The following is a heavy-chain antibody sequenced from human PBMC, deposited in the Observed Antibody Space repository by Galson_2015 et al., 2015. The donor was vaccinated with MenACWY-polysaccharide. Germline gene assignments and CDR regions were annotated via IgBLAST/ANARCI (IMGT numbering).Heavy chain of an antibody. CDR3: ARRQYYDFWSGRGGGLDV. D-gene: IGHD3-3*01. CDR1: GYTFTGYD. V-gene: IGHV1-8*01. CDR2: MNPKSGNT. Sequence: SVKVSCKASGYTFTGYDVIWVRQATGQGLEWMGWMNPKSGNTGYLQKFQGRVTMNRNTSTTTAYMDLSSLRYEDTAVYYCARRQYYDFWSGRGGGLDVWGQGTTISVSS. J-gene: IGHJ6*02.